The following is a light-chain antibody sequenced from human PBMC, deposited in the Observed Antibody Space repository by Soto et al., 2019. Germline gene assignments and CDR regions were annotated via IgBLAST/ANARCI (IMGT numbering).Light chain of an antibody. CDR3: QHYNNWPPYT. CDR2: AAS. CDR1: QRISSN. Sequence: EIVMTQSPATLSVSPGARATLSCRASQRISSNLAWYQHKTGQAPRLLIYAASTRATGRPARFSGSGSETEFTLTISSLQYEDFAVYYCQHYNNWPPYTFGQGTRLEIK. J-gene: IGKJ5*01. V-gene: IGKV3-15*01.